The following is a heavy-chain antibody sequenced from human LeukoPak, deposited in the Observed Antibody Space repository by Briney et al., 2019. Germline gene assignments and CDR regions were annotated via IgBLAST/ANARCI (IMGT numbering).Heavy chain of an antibody. CDR1: GGSISGYY. Sequence: SETLSLTCTVSGGSISGYYWTWIRQPPGKGLERIGDIFYIGITRYNPSLKSRVTISVDTSKNQFSLKLISVTSADTALYYCARSPPPVYYDSSGPPTFDYWGQGTLVTVSS. J-gene: IGHJ4*02. V-gene: IGHV4-59*01. CDR3: ARSPPPVYYDSSGPPTFDY. CDR2: IFYIGIT. D-gene: IGHD3-22*01.